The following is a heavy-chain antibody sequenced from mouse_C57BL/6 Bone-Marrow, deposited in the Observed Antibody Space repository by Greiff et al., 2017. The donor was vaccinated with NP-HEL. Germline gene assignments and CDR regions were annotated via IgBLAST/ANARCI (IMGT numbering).Heavy chain of an antibody. CDR2: IRNKANNHAT. D-gene: IGHD1-1*01. CDR3: TRGTSTVVARAMDY. CDR1: GFTFSDAW. J-gene: IGHJ4*01. Sequence: EVKVVESGGGLVQPGGSMKLSCAASGFTFSDAWMDWVRQSPEKGLEWVAEIRNKANNHATYYAESVTGSFTISRDDSKSSVYLQMNRVRAEDTGNYYYTRGTSTVVARAMDYWGQGTSVTVSS. V-gene: IGHV6-6*01.